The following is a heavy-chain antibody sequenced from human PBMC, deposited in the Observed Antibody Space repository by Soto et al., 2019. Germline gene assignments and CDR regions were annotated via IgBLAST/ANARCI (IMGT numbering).Heavy chain of an antibody. Sequence: QVLMQESGPRLVKPSETLSLTCSVSGASISSSDWSWVRQRPGQGLEWIGYVFYSGTTDYNPSLKSRVTFSIDAPKKQFSLELKSVTAADTAVYYCATSYDGKTSTFDSWGQGTLVTVSS. CDR1: GASISSSD. J-gene: IGHJ4*02. CDR3: ATSYDGKTSTFDS. V-gene: IGHV4-59*03. D-gene: IGHD5-12*01. CDR2: VFYSGTT.